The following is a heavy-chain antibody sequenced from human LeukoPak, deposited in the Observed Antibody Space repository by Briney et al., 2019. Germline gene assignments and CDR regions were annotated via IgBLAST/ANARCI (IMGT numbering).Heavy chain of an antibody. J-gene: IGHJ6*03. CDR2: IYYSGST. D-gene: IGHD3-22*01. V-gene: IGHV4-39*07. CDR3: ARLTYFRESDGYWEGGRRAYPYSSYMDV. Sequence: PSETLSLTCTVSGGSISSSSYYWGWIRQPPGKGLEWIGSIYYSGSTYYNPSLKSRVTISVDTSKNQFSLKLSSVTAADTAVYYCARLTYFRESDGYWEGGRRAYPYSSYMDVWGKGTTVTISS. CDR1: GGSISSSSYY.